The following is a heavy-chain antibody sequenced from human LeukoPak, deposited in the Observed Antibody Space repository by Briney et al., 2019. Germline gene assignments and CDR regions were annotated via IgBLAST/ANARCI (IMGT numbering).Heavy chain of an antibody. J-gene: IGHJ4*02. Sequence: GGSLRLSCAASGFIFSSYGMSWVRQAPGNWLEWVSAISGSGGSTYYADSMKGRFTISRDNSKNTLYLQMNSLKAEDTGVYYCAKARTVWLFFDYWGQGTLVTVSS. CDR1: GFIFSSYG. V-gene: IGHV3-23*01. D-gene: IGHD3-22*01. CDR3: AKARTVWLFFDY. CDR2: ISGSGGST.